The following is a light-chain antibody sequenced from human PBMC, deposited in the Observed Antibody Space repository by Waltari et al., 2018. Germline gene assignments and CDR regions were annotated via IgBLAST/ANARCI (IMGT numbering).Light chain of an antibody. Sequence: QSALTQPAPVSASPGQSITLPCTVTRCDIGGYHYVSWYQQHPGKVPKLMIYDVARWPSGVSNRFSGSKSGNTASLTISGLQAEDEADYYCASYTSTNTVIFGGGTKVTVL. CDR3: ASYTSTNTVI. CDR2: DVA. V-gene: IGLV2-14*03. J-gene: IGLJ2*01. CDR1: RCDIGGYHY.